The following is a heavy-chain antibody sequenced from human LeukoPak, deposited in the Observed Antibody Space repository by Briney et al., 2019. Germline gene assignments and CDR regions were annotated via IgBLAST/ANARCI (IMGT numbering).Heavy chain of an antibody. CDR2: INHSGST. CDR1: GGSFSGYY. CDR3: ARGLTRDGYNSVAFDI. D-gene: IGHD5-24*01. Sequence: SETLSLTCAVYGGSFSGYYWSWIRQPPGKGLEWIGEINHSGSTNYNPSLKSRVTISVDTSKNQFSLKLSSVTAADTAVYYCARGLTRDGYNSVAFDIWGQGTMVTVSS. J-gene: IGHJ3*02. V-gene: IGHV4-34*01.